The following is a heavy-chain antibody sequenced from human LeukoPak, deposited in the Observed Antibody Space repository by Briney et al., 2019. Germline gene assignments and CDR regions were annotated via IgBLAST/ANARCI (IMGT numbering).Heavy chain of an antibody. D-gene: IGHD6-19*01. CDR1: GFTFSTYG. V-gene: IGHV3-23*01. CDR3: AKRNMTYSSGWYYFDY. Sequence: TGGSLRLSCAASGFTFSTYGMSWVRQAPGKGLEWVSGISGSGGSTYYADSVKGRFTISRDNSKNTLYLQMNSLRAEDTAVYYCAKRNMTYSSGWYYFDYWGQGTLVTVSS. J-gene: IGHJ4*02. CDR2: ISGSGGST.